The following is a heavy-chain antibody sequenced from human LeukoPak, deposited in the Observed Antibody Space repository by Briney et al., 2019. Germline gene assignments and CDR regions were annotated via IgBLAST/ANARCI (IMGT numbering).Heavy chain of an antibody. Sequence: SETLSLTCTVSGVSISSSNSYWGWIRQPPGKGLEWIGEINHSGSTNYNPSLKSRVTISVDTSKNQFSLKLSSVTAADTAVYYCARRRARAGTGYYYYYYMDVWGKGTTVTISS. D-gene: IGHD6-19*01. CDR2: INHSGST. V-gene: IGHV4-39*07. CDR3: ARRRARAGTGYYYYYYMDV. J-gene: IGHJ6*03. CDR1: GVSISSSNSY.